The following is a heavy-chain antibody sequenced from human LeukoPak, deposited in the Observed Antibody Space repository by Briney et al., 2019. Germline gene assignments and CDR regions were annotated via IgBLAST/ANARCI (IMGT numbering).Heavy chain of an antibody. CDR3: ARPGYYYYYMDV. J-gene: IGHJ6*03. CDR1: GYTFTSYD. CDR2: MNPNSGNT. Sequence: ASVKVSCKASGYTFTSYDIHWVRQATGQGLEWMGWMNPNSGNTGYAQKFQGRVTMTRNTSISTAYMELSSLRSEDTAVYYCARPGYYYYYMDVWGKGTTVTVSS. V-gene: IGHV1-8*01.